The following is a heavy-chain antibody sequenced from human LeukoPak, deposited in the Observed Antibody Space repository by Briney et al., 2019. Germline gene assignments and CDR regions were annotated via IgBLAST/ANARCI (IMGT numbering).Heavy chain of an antibody. CDR1: GFTFSTYG. CDR3: AKAFGVVPAAIPLPIDY. J-gene: IGHJ4*02. D-gene: IGHD2-2*02. V-gene: IGHV3-23*01. Sequence: PGGSLRLSCEASGFTFSTYGMSWVRQAPGKGLEWVSAISGSGGSTYYADSVKGRVTISRDNSKNTLYLQMNSLRAEDTAVYYCAKAFGVVPAAIPLPIDYWGQGTLVTVSS. CDR2: ISGSGGST.